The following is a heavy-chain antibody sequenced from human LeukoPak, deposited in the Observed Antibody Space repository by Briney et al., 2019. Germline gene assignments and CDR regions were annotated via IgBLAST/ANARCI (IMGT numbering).Heavy chain of an antibody. V-gene: IGHV4-39*07. CDR1: GGSISSGSYY. J-gene: IGHJ5*02. CDR2: IYYSGST. D-gene: IGHD4-17*01. Sequence: PPETLSLTCTVSGGSISSGSYYWGWIRQPPGKGLEWIGSIYYSGSTYYNPSLKSRVTISVDTSKNQFSLKLSSVTAADTAVYYCARSLTALTIYNWFDPWGQGTLVTVSS. CDR3: ARSLTALTIYNWFDP.